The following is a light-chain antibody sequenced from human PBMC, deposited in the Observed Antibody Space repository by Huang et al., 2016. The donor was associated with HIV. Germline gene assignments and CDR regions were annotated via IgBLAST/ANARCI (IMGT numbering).Light chain of an antibody. V-gene: IGKV3-15*01. CDR3: QQYNTWPPWA. Sequence: EVLMTQSPDILSVSPGDGATFSCRTSQNVGSNLAWYQQRPGQAPRLLIYAASPRAIGVPARFSGGGSGTECTLTISRLQSEDFATYYCQQYNTWPPWAFGQGTTVEI. CDR2: AAS. J-gene: IGKJ1*01. CDR1: QNVGSN.